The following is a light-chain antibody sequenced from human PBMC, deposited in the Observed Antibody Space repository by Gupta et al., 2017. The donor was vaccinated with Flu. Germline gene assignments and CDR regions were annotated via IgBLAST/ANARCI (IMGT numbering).Light chain of an antibody. V-gene: IGKV2-30*01. CDR2: LVT. Sequence: DVVMTQSPLSLAVTLGQSASISCRSSQGLVYSDGNTYLHWFQQRPGQSPRRLIYLVTKRDSGVPDRFSGSGSGTDFTLRISRVEAEDVGVYFCRQGAHWPWAFGQGTELEIK. CDR1: QGLVYSDGNTY. J-gene: IGKJ1*01. CDR3: RQGAHWPWA.